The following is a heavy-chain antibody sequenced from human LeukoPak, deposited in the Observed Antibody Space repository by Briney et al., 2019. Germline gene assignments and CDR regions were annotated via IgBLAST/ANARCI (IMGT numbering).Heavy chain of an antibody. CDR3: AKDQRPWSSGWYDFDY. V-gene: IGHV3-30*18. J-gene: IGHJ4*02. Sequence: GSLRLSCAASGFTFSSYGMHWVRQAPGKGLEWVAVISYDGSNKYYADSVKGRFTISRDNSKNTLYLQMNSLRAEDTAVYYCAKDQRPWSSGWYDFDYWGQGTLVTVSS. D-gene: IGHD6-19*01. CDR2: ISYDGSNK. CDR1: GFTFSSYG.